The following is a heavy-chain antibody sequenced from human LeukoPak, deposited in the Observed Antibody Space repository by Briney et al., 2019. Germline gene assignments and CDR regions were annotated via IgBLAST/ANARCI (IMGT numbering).Heavy chain of an antibody. V-gene: IGHV1-18*01. CDR1: GYTFTSYG. J-gene: IGHJ4*02. Sequence: GASVKVSCKASGYTFTSYGISWVRQAPGQGLEWMGWISAYNGDTNYAQKFQGRVTTTTDTSTSTAYMELRSLRSDDTAVYYCAQMAVPATAMNYWGQGTLVTVSS. CDR2: ISAYNGDT. CDR3: AQMAVPATAMNY. D-gene: IGHD2-2*01.